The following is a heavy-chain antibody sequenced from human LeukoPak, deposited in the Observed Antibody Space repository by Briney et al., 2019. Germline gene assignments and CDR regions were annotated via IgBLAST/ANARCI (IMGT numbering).Heavy chain of an antibody. V-gene: IGHV3-33*01. D-gene: IGHD4-17*01. CDR3: ARDLSSSRIVRFVSHDYVFDY. J-gene: IGHJ4*02. CDR2: IWYDGSNK. Sequence: PGRSLRLSCAASGFTFSSYGMHTVRQAPAKGLEWVAVIWYDGSNKYYADSVKGRFTISRDNSKNTLYLQMNSLRAEDTAVYYCARDLSSSRIVRFVSHDYVFDYWGQGTLVTVSS. CDR1: GFTFSSYG.